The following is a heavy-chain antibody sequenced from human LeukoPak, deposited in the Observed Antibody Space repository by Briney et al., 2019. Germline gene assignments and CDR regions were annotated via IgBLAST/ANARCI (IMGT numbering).Heavy chain of an antibody. CDR2: ITPSGGSA. CDR3: ARGYSSSSPWFDP. CDR1: GYTFTN. J-gene: IGHJ5*02. D-gene: IGHD6-6*01. V-gene: IGHV1-46*01. Sequence: ASVKVSCKASGYTFTNIHWVRQAPGQGLEWMGIITPSGGSATYAQTFQGRVTMTRDTSTSTVYMELSSLRSEDTAVYYCARGYSSSSPWFDPWGQGTLVTVSS.